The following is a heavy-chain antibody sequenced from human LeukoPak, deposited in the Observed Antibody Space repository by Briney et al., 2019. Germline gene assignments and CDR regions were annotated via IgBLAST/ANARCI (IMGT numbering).Heavy chain of an antibody. V-gene: IGHV1-18*01. D-gene: IGHD3-16*01. CDR1: GYTFTSYG. CDR2: ISANNGDT. J-gene: IGHJ4*02. CDR3: ARDPPGLTLGSPGDY. Sequence: ASVMVSCKASGYTFTSYGTAWVRQAPGQGLQWMGWISANNGDTSYSQKLQGRVTMTTDTSTNTAYMELRSLTSDDTAVYYCARDPPGLTLGSPGDYWGQGTLVIVSS.